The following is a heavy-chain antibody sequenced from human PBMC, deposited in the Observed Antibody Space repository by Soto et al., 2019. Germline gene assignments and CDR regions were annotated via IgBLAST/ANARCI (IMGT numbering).Heavy chain of an antibody. CDR2: ISFDGEDS. V-gene: IGHV3-30*09. Sequence: GGSLRLSCAASGFVFSDYAMHWIRQAPGKGLEWLTFISFDGEDSYYADSVKGRFAISRDNSKNTLYLQMNSLRAEDTAVYYCAKSPGMYYYDSSGYYHYDYWGQGTLVTVSS. J-gene: IGHJ4*02. D-gene: IGHD3-22*01. CDR1: GFVFSDYA. CDR3: AKSPGMYYYDSSGYYHYDY.